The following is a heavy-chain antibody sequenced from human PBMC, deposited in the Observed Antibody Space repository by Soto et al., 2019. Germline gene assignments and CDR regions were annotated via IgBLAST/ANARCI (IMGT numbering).Heavy chain of an antibody. CDR3: ARVRWAAAGDEDWFDP. J-gene: IGHJ5*02. D-gene: IGHD6-13*01. CDR1: GGSISSYY. V-gene: IGHV4-4*07. CDR2: IYTSGST. Sequence: PSETLSLTCTVSGGSISSYYWSWIRQPAGKGLERIGRIYTSGSTNYNPSLKSRVTMPVDTSKNQFSLKLSSVTAADTAVYYCARVRWAAAGDEDWFDPWGQGTLVTVSS.